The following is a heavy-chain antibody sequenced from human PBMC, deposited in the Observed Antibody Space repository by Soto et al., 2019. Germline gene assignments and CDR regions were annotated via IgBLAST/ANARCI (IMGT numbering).Heavy chain of an antibody. D-gene: IGHD2-8*01. V-gene: IGHV1-18*01. CDR3: ARDIESVTAKHFFYYYAMDV. CDR1: GFTFSNYG. J-gene: IGHJ6*04. CDR2: VSANNGHT. Sequence: LKVSCKASGFTFSNYGLNWVRQAPGQGLEWMGWVSANNGHTNYAQNLQGRVSMTTDTSTSTAYMELRGLRFDDTAVYYCARDIESVTAKHFFYYYAMDVWGKGTTVTVSS.